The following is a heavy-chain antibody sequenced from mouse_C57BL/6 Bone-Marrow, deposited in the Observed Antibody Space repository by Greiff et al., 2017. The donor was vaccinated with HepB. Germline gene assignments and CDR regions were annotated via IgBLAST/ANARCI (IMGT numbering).Heavy chain of an antibody. CDR3: AQDGYSNYWYFDV. V-gene: IGHV1-9*01. CDR1: GYTFTGYW. CDR2: ILPGSGST. J-gene: IGHJ1*03. Sequence: VQLQQSGAELMKPGASVKLSCKATGYTFTGYWIEWVKQRPGHGLEWIGEILPGSGSTNYNEKFKGKATFTADKSSNTAYMQLSSLSTEDSAIYYCAQDGYSNYWYFDVWGTGTTVTVSS. D-gene: IGHD2-5*01.